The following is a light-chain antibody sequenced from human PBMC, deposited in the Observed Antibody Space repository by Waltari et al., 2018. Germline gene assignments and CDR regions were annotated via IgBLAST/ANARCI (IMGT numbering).Light chain of an antibody. CDR1: QSISSW. CDR2: KTS. V-gene: IGKV1-5*03. Sequence: DIRMTQSPSTLSASVGDRVTITCRASQSISSWLAWYQQKPGKAPKLLIYKTSSLESGVPSSFSGSGSGTEFTLTISSLQPDDFATYYCQQYSSYSWTFGQGTKVEIK. J-gene: IGKJ1*01. CDR3: QQYSSYSWT.